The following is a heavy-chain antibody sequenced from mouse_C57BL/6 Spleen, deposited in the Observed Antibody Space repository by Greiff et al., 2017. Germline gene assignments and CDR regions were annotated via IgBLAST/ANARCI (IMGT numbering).Heavy chain of an antibody. CDR1: GYTFTSYW. V-gene: IGHV1-61*01. CDR2: IYPSDSET. Sequence: VQLQQPGAELVRPGSSVKLSCKASGYTFTSYWMDWVKQRPGQGLEWIGNIYPSDSETHYNQKFKDKATLTVDKSSSTAYMQLSSLTSEGSAVYYCARYSNYEDYWGQGTTLTVSS. D-gene: IGHD2-5*01. CDR3: ARYSNYEDY. J-gene: IGHJ2*01.